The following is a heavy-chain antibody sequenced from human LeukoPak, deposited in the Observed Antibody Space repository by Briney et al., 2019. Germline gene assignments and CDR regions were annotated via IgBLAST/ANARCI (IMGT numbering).Heavy chain of an antibody. CDR3: ANLPSTKFPYGNNYGYLFKY. CDR2: ISGSGDTT. J-gene: IGHJ4*02. V-gene: IGHV3-23*01. D-gene: IGHD5-24*01. CDR1: GFSFSTYA. Sequence: GGSLRLSCAASGFSFSTYAMGWVRQTPGKGLEWVSTISGSGDTTYYADSVKGRFTISRDNSRNTLYLQMHSLRAEDMAVYCCANLPSTKFPYGNNYGYLFKYWGQGTLVTVSS.